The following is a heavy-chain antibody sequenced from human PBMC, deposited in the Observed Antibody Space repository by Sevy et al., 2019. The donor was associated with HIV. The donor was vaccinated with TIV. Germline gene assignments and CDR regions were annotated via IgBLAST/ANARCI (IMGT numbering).Heavy chain of an antibody. CDR3: ATTKDYYDSSGSPFDY. Sequence: ASVKVSCKVSGYTLSQLSMHWVRQAPGKGLEWMGSFEPEDDETIYAQKFQGRVTMTEDRSTDTAYMELSSLRSEDTAVYYCATTKDYYDSSGSPFDYWGQGTLFTVSS. V-gene: IGHV1-24*01. D-gene: IGHD3-22*01. CDR2: FEPEDDET. J-gene: IGHJ4*02. CDR1: GYTLSQLS.